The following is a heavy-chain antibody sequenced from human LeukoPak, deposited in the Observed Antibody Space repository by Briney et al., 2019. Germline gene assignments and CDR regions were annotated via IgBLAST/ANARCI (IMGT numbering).Heavy chain of an antibody. CDR1: GFTFNRNA. D-gene: IGHD6-19*01. CDR2: IGGSGDKT. Sequence: PGGSLRLSCAASGFTFNRNAISWVRQAPGKGLERVSTIGGSGDKTFYADSVKGRFTISRDNSKNMLHLQMSSLTGEDTALYYCVRRGDASSGWGGHDYWGQGALVTVSS. CDR3: VRRGDASSGWGGHDY. V-gene: IGHV3-23*01. J-gene: IGHJ4*02.